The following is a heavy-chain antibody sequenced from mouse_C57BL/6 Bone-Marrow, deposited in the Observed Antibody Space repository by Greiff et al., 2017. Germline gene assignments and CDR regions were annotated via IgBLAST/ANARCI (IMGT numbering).Heavy chain of an antibody. Sequence: EVQLLQSGPVLVNPWPSVMMSFTSSGYTFTDSYLNWVKQSHGKSLVWIGVIIPYIGGTSYNQKFKGTATLPVDKSSSTAYMELNSLTSENSAVYDCASYYYGSSYDAMDYWGQGTSVTVSS. CDR3: ASYYYGSSYDAMDY. D-gene: IGHD1-1*01. J-gene: IGHJ4*01. CDR2: IIPYIGGT. CDR1: GYTFTDSY. V-gene: IGHV1-19*01.